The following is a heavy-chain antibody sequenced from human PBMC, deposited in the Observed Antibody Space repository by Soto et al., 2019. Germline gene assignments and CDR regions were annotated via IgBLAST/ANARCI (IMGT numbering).Heavy chain of an antibody. CDR2: IYYSGST. Sequence: SQTLSLTCTVSGGSISSGDYYWSWIRQPPGKGLEWIGYIYYSGSTYYNPSLKSRVTISVDTSKNQFSLKLSSVTAADTAVYYCARVQHHAGFYGMDVWGQGTTVTVSS. J-gene: IGHJ6*02. V-gene: IGHV4-30-4*01. D-gene: IGHD2-2*01. CDR3: ARVQHHAGFYGMDV. CDR1: GGSISSGDYY.